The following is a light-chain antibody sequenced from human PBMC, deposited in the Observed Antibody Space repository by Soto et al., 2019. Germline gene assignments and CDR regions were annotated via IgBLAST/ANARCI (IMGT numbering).Light chain of an antibody. J-gene: IGKJ1*01. CDR3: QEYGSSRT. CDR1: QSLSSSY. CDR2: GAS. Sequence: EIVLTQSPGTLSLSPGERATLSCRASQSLSSSYLAWYQQKPGQAPRLLIYGASSRATGIPDRFSGSGSGTDFTLTISRLEPEDFAVYYCQEYGSSRTFGLGTKGEIK. V-gene: IGKV3-20*01.